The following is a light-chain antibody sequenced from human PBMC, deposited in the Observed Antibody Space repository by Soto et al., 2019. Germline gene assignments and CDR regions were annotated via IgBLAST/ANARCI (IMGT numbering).Light chain of an antibody. J-gene: IGKJ4*01. CDR3: QQYGTSPLT. CDR2: GAS. Sequence: EIVLTQSPGTLSLSPGDRATLSCTASQSVTSSYLAWYQHKAGQAPRLLIHGASSRATGIPDRFSGSGSGTDFTLSISRLEPEDFAVYYCQQYGTSPLTFGGGTKVESK. CDR1: QSVTSSY. V-gene: IGKV3-20*01.